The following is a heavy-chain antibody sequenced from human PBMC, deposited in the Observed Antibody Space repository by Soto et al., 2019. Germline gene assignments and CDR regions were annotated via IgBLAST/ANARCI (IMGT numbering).Heavy chain of an antibody. CDR1: GFTFSSYW. J-gene: IGHJ3*02. CDR3: AKEDIVVVPAAIYSAFDI. Sequence: GGSLRLSCAASGFTFSSYWMSWVRQAPGKGLEWVANIKQDGSEKYYVDSVKGRFTISRDNAKNSLYLQMNSLRAEDTAVYYCAKEDIVVVPAAIYSAFDIWGQGTMVTVSS. V-gene: IGHV3-7*01. CDR2: IKQDGSEK. D-gene: IGHD2-2*01.